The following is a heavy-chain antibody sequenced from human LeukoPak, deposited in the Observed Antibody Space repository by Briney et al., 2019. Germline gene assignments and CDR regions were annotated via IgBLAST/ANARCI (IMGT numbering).Heavy chain of an antibody. D-gene: IGHD2-2*01. J-gene: IGHJ3*02. V-gene: IGHV4-4*07. CDR2: IATSGTT. CDR1: GGSISSYY. Sequence: PSETLSLTCAVSGGSISSYYWSWIRQPAGKGLEWIGRIATSGTTNYNPSLNSRVTMSVDMSKNQFSLKVSSVTAADTAVYYCARGVHSPKPREIYCSTTSCPVDAFDIWGQGTMVTVSS. CDR3: ARGVHSPKPREIYCSTTSCPVDAFDI.